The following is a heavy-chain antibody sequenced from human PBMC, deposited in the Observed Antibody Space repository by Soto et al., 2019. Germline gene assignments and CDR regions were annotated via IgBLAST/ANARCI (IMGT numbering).Heavy chain of an antibody. CDR3: ARVLQGAWYFEL. CDR1: GFSFSDYW. CDR2: VKTDGSII. D-gene: IGHD2-15*01. V-gene: IGHV3-74*01. J-gene: IGHJ2*01. Sequence: EVQLVESGGALVQPGGSLRLSCVASGFSFSDYWMHWVSQAPGKGLVWVSRVKTDGSIITYADSVKGRFTISRDNAKNTLYLQMNTLRAEDTAVYYFARVLQGAWYFELWCRGTLVTFSS.